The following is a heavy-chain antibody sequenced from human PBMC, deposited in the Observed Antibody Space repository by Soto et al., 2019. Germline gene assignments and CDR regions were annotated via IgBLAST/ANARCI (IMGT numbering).Heavy chain of an antibody. CDR2: IYYSGST. CDR3: AGGGGLPRYY. V-gene: IGHV4-28*01. J-gene: IGHJ4*02. CDR1: GYSISSSNW. Sequence: SETLSLTCAVSGYSISSSNWWGWIRQPPGKGLEWIGYIYYSGSTNYNSSLKSRVTISVDTSKNQFSLKLSSVTAADTAVYYWAGGGGLPRYYWGQGTLVTVSS. D-gene: IGHD5-12*01.